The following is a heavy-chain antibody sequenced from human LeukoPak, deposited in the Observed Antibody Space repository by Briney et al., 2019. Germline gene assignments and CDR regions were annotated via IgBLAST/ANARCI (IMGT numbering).Heavy chain of an antibody. CDR1: GFTFSDYY. CDR3: VRGADTGYSSDS. V-gene: IGHV3-11*06. CDR2: ITSSSSYI. Sequence: GGSLRLSCAASGFTFSDYYMSWIRQAPGKGLEWVSSITSSSSYIYYADSVKGRFTISRDNAKNSLYLQMNSLRVEDTAVYYCVRGADTGYSSDSWGQGTLVTVSS. D-gene: IGHD3-9*01. J-gene: IGHJ4*02.